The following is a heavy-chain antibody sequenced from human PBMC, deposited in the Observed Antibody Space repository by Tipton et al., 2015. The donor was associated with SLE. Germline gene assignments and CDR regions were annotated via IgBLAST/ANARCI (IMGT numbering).Heavy chain of an antibody. Sequence: SLRLSCAAAEFSFNNYGMHWVRQAPGKGLEWVAFIRYDGSYDYYADSVKGRFTISRDNSKNTLYLQMNSLRAEDTAVYYCAKDSLAFWTGCYLPDYWGRGTLVTVSS. V-gene: IGHV3-30*02. CDR3: AKDSLAFWTGCYLPDY. J-gene: IGHJ4*02. D-gene: IGHD3/OR15-3a*01. CDR1: EFSFNNYG. CDR2: IRYDGSYD.